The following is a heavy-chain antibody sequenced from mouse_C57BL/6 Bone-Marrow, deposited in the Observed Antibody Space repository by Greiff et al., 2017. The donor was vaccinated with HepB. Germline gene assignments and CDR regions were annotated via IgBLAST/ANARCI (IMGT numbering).Heavy chain of an antibody. CDR3: ARLGPTRAMDY. CDR1: GFTFSSYG. V-gene: IGHV5-6*01. Sequence: VQLKESGGDLVKPGGSLKLSCAASGFTFSSYGMSWVRQTPDKRLEWVATISSGGSYTYYPDSVKGRFTISRDNAKNTLYLQMSSLKSEDTAMYYCARLGPTRAMDYWGQGTSVTVSS. CDR2: ISSGGSYT. D-gene: IGHD4-1*01. J-gene: IGHJ4*01.